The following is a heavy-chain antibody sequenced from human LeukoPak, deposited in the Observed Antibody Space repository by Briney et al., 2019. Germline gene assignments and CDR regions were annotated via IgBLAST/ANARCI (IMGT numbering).Heavy chain of an antibody. CDR3: ARDGWGEYSSSRKVDY. CDR1: GFTFSSYS. V-gene: IGHV3-21*01. J-gene: IGHJ4*02. D-gene: IGHD6-6*01. CDR2: ISSSSSYI. Sequence: GGSLRLSCAASGFTFSSYSMNWVRQAPGKGLEWVSSISSSSSYIYYADSVKGRFTISRDNAKNSLYLQMNSLRAEDTAVYYCARDGWGEYSSSRKVDYWGQGTLVTVSS.